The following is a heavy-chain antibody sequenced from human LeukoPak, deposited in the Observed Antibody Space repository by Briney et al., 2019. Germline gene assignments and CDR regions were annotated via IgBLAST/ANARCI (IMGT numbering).Heavy chain of an antibody. D-gene: IGHD6-6*01. V-gene: IGHV3-33*06. J-gene: IGHJ4*02. Sequence: GGSLRLSCAASGFTFSSYGMHWVRQAPGKGLEWVAVIWNDGSNKYYADSVKGRFTISRDNSKNTLYLQMNSLRAEDTAVYYCAKRGPIYSSSPGNYFDYWGQGTLVTVSS. CDR3: AKRGPIYSSSPGNYFDY. CDR2: IWNDGSNK. CDR1: GFTFSSYG.